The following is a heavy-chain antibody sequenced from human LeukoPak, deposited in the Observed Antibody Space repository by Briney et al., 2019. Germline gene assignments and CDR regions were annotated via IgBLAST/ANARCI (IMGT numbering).Heavy chain of an antibody. J-gene: IGHJ6*03. V-gene: IGHV3-23*01. D-gene: IGHD6-19*01. CDR1: GFPFTSYA. CDR2: ISGSGVTT. CDR3: AKNAREAGWYYYYMDV. Sequence: GGSLRLSCAASGFPFTSYAMTWVRQAPGKGLEWVSAISGSGVTTYFADSVKGRFTISRDNSKNTLYLQMNSLRAEDTAVYYCAKNAREAGWYYYYMDVWGKGTTVTVSS.